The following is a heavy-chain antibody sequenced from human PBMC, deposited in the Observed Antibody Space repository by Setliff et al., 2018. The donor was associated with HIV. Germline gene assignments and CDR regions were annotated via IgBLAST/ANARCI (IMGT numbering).Heavy chain of an antibody. V-gene: IGHV1-46*04. J-gene: IGHJ5*02. CDR3: ARGYSIALGWFDP. D-gene: IGHD6-13*01. CDR1: GYTFTSYY. Sequence: ASVKVSCKASGYTFTSYYIHWVRQASGQGLEWMGIINASGGSTTYAQKLQGRVTITRDTSASTAYMELSSLRSEDTAVYYCARGYSIALGWFDPWGQGTLVTVSS. CDR2: INASGGST.